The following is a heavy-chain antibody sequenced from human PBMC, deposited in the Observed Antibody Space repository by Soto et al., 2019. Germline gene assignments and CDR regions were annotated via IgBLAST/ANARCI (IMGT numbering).Heavy chain of an antibody. J-gene: IGHJ3*02. D-gene: IGHD5-12*01. CDR1: GYTFTSYN. Sequence: QVQLVQFGAEVKKPGASVKVSCKASGYTFTSYNVNWARQATGQGLEWMGWMNPNSGNTGYAQKFQGRVTLTRNTSISTAYMEVSSLRSEDTAVYYCARASSGYGFDAFDMWGQGTMVTVSS. CDR2: MNPNSGNT. V-gene: IGHV1-8*01. CDR3: ARASSGYGFDAFDM.